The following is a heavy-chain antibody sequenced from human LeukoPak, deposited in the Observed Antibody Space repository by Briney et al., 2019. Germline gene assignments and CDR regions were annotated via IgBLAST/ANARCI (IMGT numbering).Heavy chain of an antibody. CDR1: GVTVSSNY. Sequence: AGGSLRLSCAASGVTVSSNYMSWVRQAPGKGLEWVSVIYSGGSTYYADSVKGRFTISRDNSKNTLYLQMNSLRAEDTAVYYCARALAAAAPYGMDVWGQGTTVSVSS. CDR2: IYSGGST. J-gene: IGHJ6*01. CDR3: ARALAAAAPYGMDV. V-gene: IGHV3-53*01. D-gene: IGHD6-13*01.